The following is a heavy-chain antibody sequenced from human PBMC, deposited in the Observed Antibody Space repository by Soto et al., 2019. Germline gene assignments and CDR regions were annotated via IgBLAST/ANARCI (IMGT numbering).Heavy chain of an antibody. CDR1: GGSMSRSSHY. D-gene: IGHD6-6*01. V-gene: IGHV4-39*02. Sequence: SETLSLTCSVSGGSMSRSSHYWGWSRKPPGKGLESIGNIYYNGNTYYNPSLKSRVTISIDTAKTRFSLRLGSVTAADTAVYFWGARPANYYFYGMAVWGQGTTVTVSS. CDR2: IYYNGNT. CDR3: GARPANYYFYGMAV. J-gene: IGHJ6*02.